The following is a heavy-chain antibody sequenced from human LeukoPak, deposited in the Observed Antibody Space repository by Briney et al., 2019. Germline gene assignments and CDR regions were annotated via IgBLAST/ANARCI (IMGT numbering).Heavy chain of an antibody. CDR2: IGTSSSTI. V-gene: IGHV3-48*02. D-gene: IGHD4-23*01. CDR1: GFTVSSNY. Sequence: GESLRLSCAASGFTVSSNYMTWVRQAPGKGLEWVSYIGTSSSTIYYADSVKGRFTISRDNAKNSLYLQMNSLRDEDTAVYYCARHDYGGNSGDNWGQGTLVTVSS. CDR3: ARHDYGGNSGDN. J-gene: IGHJ4*02.